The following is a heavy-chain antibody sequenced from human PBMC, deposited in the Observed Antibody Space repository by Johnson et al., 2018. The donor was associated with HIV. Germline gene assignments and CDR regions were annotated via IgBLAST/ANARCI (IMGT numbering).Heavy chain of an antibody. CDR1: GFTVSRNY. D-gene: IGHD2-21*01. CDR3: AKVDCGGDTCAGYDPFDL. CDR2: VYSGGST. Sequence: VQLVESGGGLVQAGGSLRLSCAASGFTVSRNYMSWVRQAPGKGLEWVSVVYSGGSTYYAASVKGRFTISRDNSKNTLYLQMNSLRVEYTAVYYCAKVDCGGDTCAGYDPFDLWGQGTLVTVSS. V-gene: IGHV3-66*01. J-gene: IGHJ3*01.